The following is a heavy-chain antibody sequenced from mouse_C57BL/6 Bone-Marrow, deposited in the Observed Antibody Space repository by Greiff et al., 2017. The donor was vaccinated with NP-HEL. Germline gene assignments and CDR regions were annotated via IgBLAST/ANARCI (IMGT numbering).Heavy chain of an antibody. J-gene: IGHJ1*03. CDR2: ISNLAYSI. V-gene: IGHV5-15*01. CDR1: GFTFSDYG. Sequence: EVQLVESGGGLVQPGGSLKLSCAASGFTFSDYGMAWVRQAPRKGPEWVAFISNLAYSIYYADTVTGRFTISRENAKNTLYLEMSSLRSEDTAMYYCARLDRNWYFDVWGTGTTVTVSS. D-gene: IGHD2-14*01. CDR3: ARLDRNWYFDV.